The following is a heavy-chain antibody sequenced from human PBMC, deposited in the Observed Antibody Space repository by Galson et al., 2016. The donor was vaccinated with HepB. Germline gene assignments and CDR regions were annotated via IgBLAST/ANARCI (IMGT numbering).Heavy chain of an antibody. CDR1: GAXITNTNXX. CDR3: VXGYSSSXXGVDY. J-gene: IGHJ4*02. D-gene: IGHD6-13*01. Sequence: LTCSVSGAXITNTNXXWGWXXQPPGKGLXXXGSVYYRGSTYYTPSLKSRVTKSVDTSKNQFSLKLSSVTAADTAVYYCVXGYSSSXXGVDYWXQGTLVTXXS. CDR2: VYYRGST. V-gene: IGHV4-39*01.